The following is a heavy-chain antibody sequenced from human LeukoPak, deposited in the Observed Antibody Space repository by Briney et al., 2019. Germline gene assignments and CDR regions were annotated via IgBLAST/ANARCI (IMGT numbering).Heavy chain of an antibody. J-gene: IGHJ4*02. Sequence: SETLSLTCAVSGVSISSGGYSWSWIRQPPGKGLEWIGYIYHSGSTYYNPSLKSRVTISVDRSKNQFSLKLSSVTAADTAVYYCARGRNYYDSSGYYFDYWGQGTLVTVSS. CDR2: IYHSGST. CDR3: ARGRNYYDSSGYYFDY. D-gene: IGHD3-22*01. V-gene: IGHV4-30-2*01. CDR1: GVSISSGGYS.